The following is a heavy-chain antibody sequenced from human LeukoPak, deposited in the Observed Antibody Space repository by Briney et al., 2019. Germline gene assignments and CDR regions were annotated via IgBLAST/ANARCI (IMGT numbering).Heavy chain of an antibody. Sequence: SETLSLTCSVSGYSIISGYYWGWIRQPPRKGLEWIGTIYHRGSTYYNPSLKSRVTISVDPSKNQFSLKLSSVTAADTAVYYCARGLGAVPTAIYSWFDPWGQGTLVTVSS. CDR2: IYHRGST. CDR3: ARGLGAVPTAIYSWFDP. V-gene: IGHV4-38-2*02. J-gene: IGHJ5*02. CDR1: GYSIISGYY. D-gene: IGHD2-2*01.